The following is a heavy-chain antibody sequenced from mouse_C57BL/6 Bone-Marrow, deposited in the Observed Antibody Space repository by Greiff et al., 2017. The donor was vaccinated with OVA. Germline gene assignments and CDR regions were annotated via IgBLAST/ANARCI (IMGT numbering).Heavy chain of an antibody. CDR3: ARYTTVVANYAMDY. J-gene: IGHJ4*01. D-gene: IGHD1-1*01. CDR2: INPNSGST. CDR1: GYTFTSYW. Sequence: QVQLQQPGAELVKPGASVKLSCKASGYTFTSYWMHWVKQRPGQGLEWIGMINPNSGSTNYNEKFKSKATLTVDKSSSTAYMQLSSLTSVDSAVYYGARYTTVVANYAMDYWGQGTSVTVSS. V-gene: IGHV1-64*01.